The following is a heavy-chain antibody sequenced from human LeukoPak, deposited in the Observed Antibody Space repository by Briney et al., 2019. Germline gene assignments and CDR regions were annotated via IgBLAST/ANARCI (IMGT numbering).Heavy chain of an antibody. Sequence: GGSLRLSCAASGFTFSSYSMNWVRQAPGKGLEWVSSISSSSYIYYADSVKGRFTISRDNAKNSLYLQMNSLRAEDTAVYYCARDDACSSTSCPIDYWGQRTLVTVSS. D-gene: IGHD2-2*01. CDR1: GFTFSSYS. CDR2: ISSSSYI. CDR3: ARDDACSSTSCPIDY. J-gene: IGHJ4*02. V-gene: IGHV3-21*01.